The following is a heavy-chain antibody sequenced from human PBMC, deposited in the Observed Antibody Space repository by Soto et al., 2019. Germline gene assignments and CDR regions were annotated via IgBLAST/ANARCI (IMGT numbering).Heavy chain of an antibody. CDR2: ISSSSSYI. D-gene: IGHD5-12*01. Sequence: GGSLRLSCAASGFTFSSYSMNWVRQAPGKGLEWVSSISSSSSYIYQADSVKGRFTISRDNAKNSLHLQMNSLRAEDTAVYYCAREAVDIVAATYYFDYWGQGTLVTVSS. V-gene: IGHV3-21*01. J-gene: IGHJ4*02. CDR1: GFTFSSYS. CDR3: AREAVDIVAATYYFDY.